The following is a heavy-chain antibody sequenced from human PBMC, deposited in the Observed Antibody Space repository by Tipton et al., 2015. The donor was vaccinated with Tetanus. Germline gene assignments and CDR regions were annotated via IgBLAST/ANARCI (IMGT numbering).Heavy chain of an antibody. J-gene: IGHJ5*02. CDR2: IYYSGST. V-gene: IGHV4-39*01. Sequence: TLSLTCTVSGGSISSSSYYWGWIRQPPGKGLEWIGSIYYSGSTYYTPSLKSRVTISVDTSKTQFSLKLSSVTAADTAVYYCARQEWRIAAEVKFDPWGQGTLVTVSS. D-gene: IGHD6-6*01. CDR1: GGSISSSSYY. CDR3: ARQEWRIAAEVKFDP.